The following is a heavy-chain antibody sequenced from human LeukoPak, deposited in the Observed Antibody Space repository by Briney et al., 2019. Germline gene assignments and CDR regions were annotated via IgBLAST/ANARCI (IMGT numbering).Heavy chain of an antibody. CDR2: IYYSGST. J-gene: IGHJ4*02. CDR1: GGSISSYY. CDR3: ARERCTSTNCYYDY. Sequence: SETLSLTCTVSGGSISSYYWSWIRQPPGKGLEWIGYIYYSGSTNYNPSLKSRDTISVDTSKNQFSLKLSSVTAADTAVYYCARERCTSTNCYYDYWGQGTLVTVSS. D-gene: IGHD2-2*01. V-gene: IGHV4-59*01.